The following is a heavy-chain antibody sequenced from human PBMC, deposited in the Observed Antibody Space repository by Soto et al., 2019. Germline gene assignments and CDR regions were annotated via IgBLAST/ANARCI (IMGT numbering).Heavy chain of an antibody. CDR3: ARARGMYDLPYFYYYYMDV. Sequence: SETLSLTCTVSGGSIISYYWSWIRQPPGKGLEWIGYIYHIGSTNYNPSLKSRVTISVDTSKNQFSLKLSSVTAADTAVYYCARARGMYDLPYFYYYYMDVWAKGTTVTVSS. CDR2: IYHIGST. CDR1: GGSIISYY. D-gene: IGHD2-8*01. V-gene: IGHV4-59*01. J-gene: IGHJ6*03.